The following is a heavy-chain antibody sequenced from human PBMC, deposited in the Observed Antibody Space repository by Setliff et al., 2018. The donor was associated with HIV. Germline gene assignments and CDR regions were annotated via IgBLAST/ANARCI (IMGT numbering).Heavy chain of an antibody. CDR2: VHHTGTT. Sequence: LSETLSLTCAVSGYPISSGHYWGWIRQSPEKGLEWIGTVHHTGTTFYNPSLSSRLTISVDTPNDQFSLGLTSVTAADTATYYCAKERSNNDGTYDFWGRGTVVTVSS. CDR1: GYPISSGHY. CDR3: AKERSNNDGTYDF. J-gene: IGHJ3*01. V-gene: IGHV4-38-2*02. D-gene: IGHD1-1*01.